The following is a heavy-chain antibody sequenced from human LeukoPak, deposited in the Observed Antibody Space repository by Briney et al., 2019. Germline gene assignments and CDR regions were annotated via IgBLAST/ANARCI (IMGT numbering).Heavy chain of an antibody. J-gene: IGHJ4*02. V-gene: IGHV4-38-2*02. Sequence: SETLSLTCTVSGYSISSGYYWGWIRQPPGKGLEWIGSIYYSGSTYYNPSLMSRVSLSVDTSKTQFSLKLTSVTAADTAVYYCASRGDGSSWYGLLNFWGQGTLVTVSS. CDR1: GYSISSGYY. D-gene: IGHD6-13*01. CDR3: ASRGDGSSWYGLLNF. CDR2: IYYSGST.